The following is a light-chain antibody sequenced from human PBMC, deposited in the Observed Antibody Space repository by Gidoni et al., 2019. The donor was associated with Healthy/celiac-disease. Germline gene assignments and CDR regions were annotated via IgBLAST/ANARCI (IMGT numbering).Light chain of an antibody. V-gene: IGLV2-14*01. CDR1: SSDVGGYNY. CDR2: DVS. Sequence: QSALTQPASVSGSPGQSLPISCTGTSSDVGGYNYVSWYQQHPGKAPKLMIYDVSNRPSGVSNRVSGSKSGNTASLTISGLQAEDEADYYCSSFAVFGGGTKRTVL. CDR3: SSFAV. J-gene: IGLJ2*01.